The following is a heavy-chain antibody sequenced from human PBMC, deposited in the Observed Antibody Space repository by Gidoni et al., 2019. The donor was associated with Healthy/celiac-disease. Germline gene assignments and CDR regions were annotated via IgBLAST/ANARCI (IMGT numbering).Heavy chain of an antibody. CDR2: ISSSSSTI. J-gene: IGHJ3*02. CDR1: GFTFSSYS. CDR3: ARGTDAFDI. Sequence: EVQLVESGGGLVQPGGSLSLSCAASGFTFSSYSMNWVRQAPGKGLEWVSYISSSSSTIYSADSVKGRFTISRDNAKNSLYLQMTSLRDEDTAVYYCARGTDAFDIWGQGTMVTVSS. V-gene: IGHV3-48*02.